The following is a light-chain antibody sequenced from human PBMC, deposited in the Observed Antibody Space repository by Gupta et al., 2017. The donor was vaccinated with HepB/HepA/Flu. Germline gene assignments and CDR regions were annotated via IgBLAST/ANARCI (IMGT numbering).Light chain of an antibody. CDR1: QSVNKY. CDR3: QQRQYWPPVT. J-gene: IGKJ5*01. Sequence: VSTQSPDTLSLSPGERATLSCRASQSVNKYLAWYQHKPGQAPRLLIYDASNRATGIPARVSGGGSGTDFTLTISSLEPEDFAVYYCQQRQYWPPVTFGQGTRLEIK. CDR2: DAS. V-gene: IGKV3-11*01.